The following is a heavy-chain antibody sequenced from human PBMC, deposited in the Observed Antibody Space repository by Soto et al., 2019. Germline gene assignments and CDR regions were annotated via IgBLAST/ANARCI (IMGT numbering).Heavy chain of an antibody. CDR2: ISYDGSKK. CDR3: AKAHSGPFDI. Sequence: GGSLRLSCAASGFTFSSYDIHWVRQAPGKGLEWVAVISYDGSKKYYADSVKGQFTISRDNSKNTLYLQMNSLRAEDTAVYYCAKAHSGPFDIWGQGTMVTVSS. V-gene: IGHV3-30*18. D-gene: IGHD5-12*01. CDR1: GFTFSSYD. J-gene: IGHJ3*02.